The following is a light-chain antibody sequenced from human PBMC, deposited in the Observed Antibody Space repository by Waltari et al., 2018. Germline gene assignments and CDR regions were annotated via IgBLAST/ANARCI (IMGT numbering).Light chain of an antibody. CDR1: SSDVGSYNY. J-gene: IGLJ1*01. Sequence: QSALTQPASVSGSPGQSITISCTGTSSDVGSYNYVSWYQQHPGKGPKLLIYEVSNRPSGVSNRFSCSKSGNTASLTISGLQAEDEADYYCSSYTTSSTPYVFGTGTKVTVL. CDR2: EVS. CDR3: SSYTTSSTPYV. V-gene: IGLV2-14*01.